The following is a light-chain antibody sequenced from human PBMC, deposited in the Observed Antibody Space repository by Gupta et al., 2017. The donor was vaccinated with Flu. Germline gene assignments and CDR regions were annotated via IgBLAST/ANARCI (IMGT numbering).Light chain of an antibody. CDR1: SSDVGGYNY. J-gene: IGLJ3*02. V-gene: IGLV2-11*01. CDR2: DVT. CDR3: CQSEGTYTGV. Sequence: QSALTQPRSVFGSPGQSVTISCTGTSSDVGGYNYVSWYQQHPGNAPKLMIEDVTKRPSGLPERCAASKSGTNASPHTSGLQAEDEADEYCCQSEGTYTGVFGGGTMLTVL.